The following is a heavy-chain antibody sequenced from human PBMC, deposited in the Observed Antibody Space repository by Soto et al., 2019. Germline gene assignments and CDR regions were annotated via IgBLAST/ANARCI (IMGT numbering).Heavy chain of an antibody. CDR1: GGSFSGYY. J-gene: IGHJ5*02. D-gene: IGHD2-21*02. V-gene: IGHV4-34*01. Sequence: SETLSLTCAVYGGSFSGYYWSWIRQPPGKGLEWIGEINHSGSTNYNPSLKSRVTISVDTSKNQFSLKLSSVTAADTAVYYCARLLVVVTARRFDPWGQGTLVTVSS. CDR3: ARLLVVVTARRFDP. CDR2: INHSGST.